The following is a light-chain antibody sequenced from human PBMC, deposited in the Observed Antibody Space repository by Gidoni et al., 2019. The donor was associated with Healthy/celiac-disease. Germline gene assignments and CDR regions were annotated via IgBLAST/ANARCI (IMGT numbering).Light chain of an antibody. J-gene: IGLJ3*02. Sequence: SSELTQDPAVSVALGQTVRITCQGDSLRRYYASWYQQKPGQAPVLVIYGKNNRPSGIPDRFSGSSSGNTASLTITGAQAEDEADYYCNSRDSSGNIAWVFGGGTKLTVL. CDR3: NSRDSSGNIAWV. CDR1: SLRRYY. V-gene: IGLV3-19*01. CDR2: GKN.